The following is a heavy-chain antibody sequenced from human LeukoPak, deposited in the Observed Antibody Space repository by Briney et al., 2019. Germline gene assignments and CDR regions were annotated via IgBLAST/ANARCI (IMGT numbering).Heavy chain of an antibody. CDR1: GGSISSYY. Sequence: SETLSLTCTVSGGSISSYYWSWIRQPPGKGLEWIGYIYYSGSTNYNPSLRSRITISVDTSKNQFSLKLSSVTAADTAVYYCARALLGQYDSRGFYYYMDVWGKETTVTVSS. CDR3: ARALLGQYDSRGFYYYMDV. CDR2: IYYSGST. V-gene: IGHV4-59*08. J-gene: IGHJ6*03. D-gene: IGHD3-22*01.